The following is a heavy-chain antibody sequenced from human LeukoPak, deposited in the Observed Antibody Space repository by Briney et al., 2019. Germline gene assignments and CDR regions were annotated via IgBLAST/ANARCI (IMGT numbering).Heavy chain of an antibody. Sequence: GGSHRLSCAASGFTFSSYGMHWVRQAPGKGLEWVAVIWYDGSNKYYADSVKGRFTISRYNSKNTLYLQMNSLRAEDAAVYYCARDRELTSYDSAAFDIWGAGELCTVSS. V-gene: IGHV3-33*01. CDR1: GFTFSSYG. D-gene: IGHD3-22*01. J-gene: IGHJ3*02. CDR2: IWYDGSNK. CDR3: ARDRELTSYDSAAFDI.